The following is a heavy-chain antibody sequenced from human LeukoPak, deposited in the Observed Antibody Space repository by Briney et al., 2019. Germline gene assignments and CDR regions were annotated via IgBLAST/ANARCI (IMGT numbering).Heavy chain of an antibody. Sequence: GASVKVSCKASGYTFTNSYIHWVRQAPGQVLEWMGLINPDGGNTNYAQNFQGRVTLTRDTSTSTVYMELSSLRSEDTAIYYCARIRDGYNDAYDLWGQGTVVTVPP. CDR2: INPDGGNT. J-gene: IGHJ3*01. V-gene: IGHV1-46*01. CDR1: GYTFTNSY. D-gene: IGHD5-24*01. CDR3: ARIRDGYNDAYDL.